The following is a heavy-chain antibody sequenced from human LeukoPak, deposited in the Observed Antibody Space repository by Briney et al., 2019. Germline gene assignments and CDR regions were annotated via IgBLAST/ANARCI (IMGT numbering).Heavy chain of an antibody. Sequence: SETLSLTCTVSGGSISSYYWSWIRQPPGKGLEWIGYIYYSGSTTYNPSLKSRVTISLDTSKNQFSLTLNSVTAADTAVYYCASHQLAPRAYDIWGQGTMVTVSS. CDR1: GGSISSYY. D-gene: IGHD1-1*01. J-gene: IGHJ3*02. CDR2: IYYSGST. V-gene: IGHV4-59*12. CDR3: ASHQLAPRAYDI.